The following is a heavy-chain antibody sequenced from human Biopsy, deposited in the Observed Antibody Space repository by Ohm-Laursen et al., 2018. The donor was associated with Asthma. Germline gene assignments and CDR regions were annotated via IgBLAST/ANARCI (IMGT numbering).Heavy chain of an antibody. CDR1: GGSVSSGSYY. D-gene: IGHD2-15*01. J-gene: IGHJ2*01. CDR2: ISYSGST. CDR3: ARVPTTLRYFDL. V-gene: IGHV4-61*01. Sequence: PSGTLSLTCTVSGGSVSSGSYYWSWIRQPPGKGLAWVSYISYSGSTDYNPSLKSRLTISMDTSKNQFSLELSSVTAADTAVYYCARVPTTLRYFDLWGRGTLVTVSS.